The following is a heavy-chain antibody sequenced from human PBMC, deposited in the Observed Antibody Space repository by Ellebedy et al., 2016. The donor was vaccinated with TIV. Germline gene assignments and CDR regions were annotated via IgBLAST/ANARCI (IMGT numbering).Heavy chain of an antibody. CDR2: INPSGGST. J-gene: IGHJ5*02. V-gene: IGHV1-46*01. CDR1: GYTFTSYY. Sequence: AASVKVSCKASGYTFTSYYMHWVRQAPGQGLEWMGIINPSGGSTSYAQKLQGRVTMTTDTSTSTAYMELRSLRSDDTAVYYCARDSGGYSYDDNWFDPWGQGTLVTVSS. CDR3: ARDSGGYSYDDNWFDP. D-gene: IGHD5-18*01.